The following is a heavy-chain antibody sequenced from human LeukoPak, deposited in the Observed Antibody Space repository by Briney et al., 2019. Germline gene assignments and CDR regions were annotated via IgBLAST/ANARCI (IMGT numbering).Heavy chain of an antibody. Sequence: GGSLRLSCAASGFTVSNNYISWVRQAPGKGLEWVSVIYSGGSTKYADSVKARFTISRDNSKHTVYLQMNSLRADDTAVYYCARATLDNWGQGTLVTVSS. CDR3: ARATLDN. J-gene: IGHJ4*02. CDR1: GFTVSNNY. CDR2: IYSGGST. V-gene: IGHV3-53*01.